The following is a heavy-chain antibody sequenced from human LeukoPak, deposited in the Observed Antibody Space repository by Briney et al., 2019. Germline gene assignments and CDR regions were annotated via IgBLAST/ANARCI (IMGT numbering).Heavy chain of an antibody. CDR2: IYTSGST. CDR3: ARGLNLSHSNSWYRSSIWFDP. Sequence: SETLSLTCTVSGGSISSYYWSWIRQPAGKGLEWIGRIYTSGSTNYNPSLKSRVTISVDTSKNQFSLKLSSVTAADTAVYYCARGLNLSHSNSWYRSSIWFDPWGQGTLVTVSS. CDR1: GGSISSYY. D-gene: IGHD6-13*01. J-gene: IGHJ5*02. V-gene: IGHV4-4*07.